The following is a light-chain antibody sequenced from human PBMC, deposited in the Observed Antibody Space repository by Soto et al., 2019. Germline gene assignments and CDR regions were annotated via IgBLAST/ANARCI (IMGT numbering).Light chain of an antibody. V-gene: IGLV2-14*01. CDR2: GVT. CDR1: SSDVGGYNY. Sequence: QPVLTQPASVSGSPGQSVTISCTGTSSDVGGYNYVSWYQQLPGEAPKLIIYGVTDRPSGVSNRFSGSKSGNTASLTVSGLQAEDEGDYYCSSYTATRTYVFGTGTKVTVL. J-gene: IGLJ1*01. CDR3: SSYTATRTYV.